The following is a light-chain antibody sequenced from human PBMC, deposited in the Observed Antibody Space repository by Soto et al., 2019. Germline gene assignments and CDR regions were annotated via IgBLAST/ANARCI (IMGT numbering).Light chain of an antibody. Sequence: VLTQSPGTLSLSPGERATLSCRASQSVSSSYLAWYQQKPGQAPRLLIYGASSRATGIPDRFSGSGSGTDFTLTISRLEPEVLAVYYGQQYGSSPRTFGQGTKGDI. CDR2: GAS. CDR1: QSVSSSY. CDR3: QQYGSSPRT. V-gene: IGKV3-20*01. J-gene: IGKJ1*01.